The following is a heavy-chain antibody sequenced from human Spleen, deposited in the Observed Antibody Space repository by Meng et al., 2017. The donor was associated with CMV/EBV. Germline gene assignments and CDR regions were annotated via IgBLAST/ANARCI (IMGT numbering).Heavy chain of an antibody. J-gene: IGHJ5*02. CDR1: GYTFTTYG. CDR3: ARGLSDSKYGSWFDP. CDR2: ISAYTGNR. V-gene: IGHV1-18*01. Sequence: SGYTFTTYGITWVRQAPGQGLEWMGWISAYTGNRNYAQKLQGRVTMATDTSTMTAYMELRSLRSDDTAVYYCARGLSDSKYGSWFDPWGQGTLVTVSS. D-gene: IGHD4-11*01.